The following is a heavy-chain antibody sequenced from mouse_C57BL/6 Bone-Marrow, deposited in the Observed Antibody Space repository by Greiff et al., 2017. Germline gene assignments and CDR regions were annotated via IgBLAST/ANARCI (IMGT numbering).Heavy chain of an antibody. CDR2: ISSGGSYT. CDR1: GFTFSSYG. D-gene: IGHD1-1*01. Sequence: EVQGVESGGDLVKPGGSLKLSCAASGFTFSSYGMSWVRQTPDKRLEWVATISSGGSYTYYPDSVKGRFTISRDNAKNTLYLQLSSLKSEDTAKYYCARQFYYGSSWWYFDVWGTGTTVTVSS. J-gene: IGHJ1*03. CDR3: ARQFYYGSSWWYFDV. V-gene: IGHV5-6*01.